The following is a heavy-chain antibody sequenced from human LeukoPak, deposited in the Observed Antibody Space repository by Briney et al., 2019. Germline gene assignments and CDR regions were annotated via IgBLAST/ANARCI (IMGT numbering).Heavy chain of an antibody. Sequence: SETLSLTCSVSGGSISPYYWSWVRQPPGTGLEWIGYIYDSGNTHYNPSLKSRVTISLDMSKNQFSLKATSVTAADTAVYYCARRSVGTTHFDFWGQGTLVTVSS. CDR2: IYDSGNT. J-gene: IGHJ4*02. CDR1: GGSISPYY. V-gene: IGHV4-59*08. CDR3: ARRSVGTTHFDF. D-gene: IGHD2/OR15-2a*01.